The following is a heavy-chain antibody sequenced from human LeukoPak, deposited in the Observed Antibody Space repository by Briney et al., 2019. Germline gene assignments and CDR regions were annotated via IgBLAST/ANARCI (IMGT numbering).Heavy chain of an antibody. Sequence: GGSLRLSCAASGLTFSSYWMTWVRQAPGKGLEWVANMNQDGSDKYYLDSVKGRFTISRDNAKNSLYLQMNSLRAEDTAVYYCAREPDDILTGYPVLPWGQGTLVTVSS. V-gene: IGHV3-7*01. CDR2: MNQDGSDK. CDR3: AREPDDILTGYPVLP. J-gene: IGHJ5*02. D-gene: IGHD3-9*01. CDR1: GLTFSSYW.